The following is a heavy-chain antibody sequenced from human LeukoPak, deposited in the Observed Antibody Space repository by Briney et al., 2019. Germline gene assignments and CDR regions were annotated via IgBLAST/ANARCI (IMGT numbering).Heavy chain of an antibody. CDR2: IYYSGST. CDR1: GGSISSYY. CDR3: ARTPRRVAVAGTGTFDY. D-gene: IGHD6-19*01. V-gene: IGHV4-59*12. Sequence: ESSETLSLTCTVSGGSISSYYWSWIRQPPGKGLEWIGYIYYSGSTNYNPSLKSRVTISVDTSKNQFSLKLSSVTAADTAVYYCARTPRRVAVAGTGTFDYWGQGTLVTVSS. J-gene: IGHJ4*02.